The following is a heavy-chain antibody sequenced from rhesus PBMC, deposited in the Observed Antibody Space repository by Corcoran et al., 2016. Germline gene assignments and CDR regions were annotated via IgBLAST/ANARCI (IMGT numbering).Heavy chain of an antibody. V-gene: IGHV4S11*01. Sequence: QVQLQESGPGLVKPLETLSLTCAVSGGSISSNYWSWIRQAPGKGLEWIGYFCGSGMSTSNHPSRKRRVSRSVYTAKNQLALKLSSGTAADKAVDYCASRNQNCSGIYCYGFDAFDFWGQGRRVTVSS. D-gene: IGHD2-27*01. CDR2: FCGSGMST. CDR1: GGSISSNY. CDR3: ASRNQNCSGIYCYGFDAFDF. J-gene: IGHJ3*01.